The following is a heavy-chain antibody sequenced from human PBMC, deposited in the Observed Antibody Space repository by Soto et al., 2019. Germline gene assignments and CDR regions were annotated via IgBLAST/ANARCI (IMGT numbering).Heavy chain of an antibody. J-gene: IGHJ4*02. V-gene: IGHV4-31*03. CDR1: GGSISSGGYY. Sequence: QVQLQESGPGLVKPSQTLSLTCTVSGGSISSGGYYWSWIRQHPGKGLEWIGYIYYSGSTYYNPSLKSRVTISVDTSKNQFALKLSSVTAADAAVYYCATYGSGTYKPTTFDYWGQGTLVTVSS. CDR2: IYYSGST. CDR3: ATYGSGTYKPTTFDY. D-gene: IGHD3-10*01.